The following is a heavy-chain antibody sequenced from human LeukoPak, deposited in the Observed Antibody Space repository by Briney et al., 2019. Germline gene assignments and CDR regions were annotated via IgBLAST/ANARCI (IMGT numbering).Heavy chain of an antibody. CDR1: GFTFSSLT. CDR2: ISSNNYK. V-gene: IGHV3-21*01. J-gene: IGHJ4*02. CDR3: ARERATGVARHYDY. Sequence: GGSLRLSCAASGFTFSSLTLNWVRQAPGKGLEWVAFISSNNYKWYADSVKVRFTISRDNAKNSLYLQMNNLRTDDAAVYYCARERATGVARHYDYWGQGTLVTVSS. D-gene: IGHD7-27*01.